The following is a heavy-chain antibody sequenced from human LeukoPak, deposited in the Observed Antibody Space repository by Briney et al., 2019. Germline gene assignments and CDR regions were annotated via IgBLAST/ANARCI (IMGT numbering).Heavy chain of an antibody. CDR2: ISSDGSNK. Sequence: GGSLRLSCAASGFTFSSYGMQWGRQAPAKGLEWVAVISSDGSNKYYGDSVKGRLTISRDNSKNMLYLEMNSLSVEDTAVYYCARRGGGPHCFDIWGQGTMVTVSS. J-gene: IGHJ3*02. CDR3: ARRGGGPHCFDI. CDR1: GFTFSSYG. D-gene: IGHD3-16*01. V-gene: IGHV3-33*01.